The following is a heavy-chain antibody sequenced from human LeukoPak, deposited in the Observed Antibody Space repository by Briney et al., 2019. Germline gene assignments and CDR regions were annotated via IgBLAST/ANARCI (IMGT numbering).Heavy chain of an antibody. CDR3: ARLVDHVSGYLGY. CDR2: IYPGDSDT. CDR1: GYSFTSYW. Sequence: RESLKISCKGSGYSFTSYWIGWVRQMPGKGLEWMGIIYPGDSDTRYSPYFQGQVTISADKSISTAYLQWSSLKASDTAMYYCARLVDHVSGYLGYWGQGTMVTDSS. J-gene: IGHJ4*02. V-gene: IGHV5-51*01. D-gene: IGHD3-22*01.